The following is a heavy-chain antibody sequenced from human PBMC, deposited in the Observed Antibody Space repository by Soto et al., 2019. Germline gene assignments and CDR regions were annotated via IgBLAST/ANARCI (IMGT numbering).Heavy chain of an antibody. CDR2: ISSSSDTV. V-gene: IGHV3-48*02. D-gene: IGHD3-22*01. J-gene: IGHJ4*02. CDR1: GCKFGGLR. Sequence: PMRLSYTASGCKFGGLRVRWVLQDQGKGLEWVSHISSSSDTVKYADSVKGRFTISRDNAKNSLFLQMNSLRDTDTAVYYCARDPYDTSGSDDYWGQGPLVTASS. CDR3: ARDPYDTSGSDDY.